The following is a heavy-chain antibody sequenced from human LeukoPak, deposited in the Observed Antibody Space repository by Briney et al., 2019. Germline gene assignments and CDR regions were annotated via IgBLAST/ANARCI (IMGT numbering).Heavy chain of an antibody. J-gene: IGHJ4*02. CDR2: ISGSGGST. V-gene: IGHV3-23*01. D-gene: IGHD3-3*01. CDR3: AKPTRPYYDFWSGYYGDPRY. Sequence: PGGSLRLSCAASGYTFSNYAMSWVRQAPGKGLEWLSPISGSGGSTYYADSVKGRFTISRDNSKNTVYLQMNSLRAEDTAVYYCAKPTRPYYDFWSGYYGDPRYWGQGTLVTVSS. CDR1: GYTFSNYA.